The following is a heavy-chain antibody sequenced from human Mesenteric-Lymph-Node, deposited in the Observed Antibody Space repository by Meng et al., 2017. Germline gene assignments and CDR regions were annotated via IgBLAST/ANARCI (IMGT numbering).Heavy chain of an antibody. V-gene: IGHV4-59*11. Sequence: SETLSLTCTVSGGSISGHYWSWIRQPPGKGLEWVGYTSDSGTTSFNPSLKSRVIMSVDTSKNQFSLKLTSVTAADTAVYFCARGGWSVGFWSRGTLVTVSS. CDR1: GGSISGHY. CDR2: TSDSGTT. CDR3: ARGGWSVGF. J-gene: IGHJ2*01. D-gene: IGHD3-16*01.